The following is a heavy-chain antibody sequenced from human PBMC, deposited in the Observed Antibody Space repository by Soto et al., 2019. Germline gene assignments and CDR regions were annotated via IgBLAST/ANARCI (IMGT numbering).Heavy chain of an antibody. CDR1: GFTFSSYA. Sequence: GSLRLSCAASGFTFSSYAMGWVRQAPGKGLEWVSTISDSSGSTYHADSVKGRFTISRDNSKNTLYLQMNSLRAEDTAVYYCAKLQQQLVWGFDYWGQGTQVTVSS. D-gene: IGHD6-13*01. CDR3: AKLQQQLVWGFDY. J-gene: IGHJ4*02. CDR2: ISDSSGST. V-gene: IGHV3-23*01.